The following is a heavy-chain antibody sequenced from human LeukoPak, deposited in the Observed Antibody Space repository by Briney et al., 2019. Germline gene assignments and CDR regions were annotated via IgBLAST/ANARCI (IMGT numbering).Heavy chain of an antibody. CDR1: GFSFSYYG. CDR2: ISYDGTNK. Sequence: GGSLRLSCSASGFSFSYYGFHWVRQAPGKGLEWVALISYDGTNKYYADSVKGRFTISRDNSRNTLSLQMNSLRAEDTAVYYCAKSPGIGTYGDRSTAVDYWGQGTLVTVSS. D-gene: IGHD4-17*01. CDR3: AKSPGIGTYGDRSTAVDY. V-gene: IGHV3-30*18. J-gene: IGHJ4*02.